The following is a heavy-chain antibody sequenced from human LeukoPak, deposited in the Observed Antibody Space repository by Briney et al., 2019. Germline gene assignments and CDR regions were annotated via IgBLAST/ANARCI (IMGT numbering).Heavy chain of an antibody. D-gene: IGHD4-23*01. CDR3: ATGLTPGGVNSAAY. CDR2: VNSAGSST. Sequence: HPGGSLRLSCAASGFAFSNYWMHWVRQAPGKGLVWVSRVNSAGSSTNYADSVKGRFTISRDNAKNTLYLQMNSLRADATGVYFCATGLTPGGVNSAAYWGQGTLVTVSS. V-gene: IGHV3-74*01. J-gene: IGHJ4*02. CDR1: GFAFSNYW.